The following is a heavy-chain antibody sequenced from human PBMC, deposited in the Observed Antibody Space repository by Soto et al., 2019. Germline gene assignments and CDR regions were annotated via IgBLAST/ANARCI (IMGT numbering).Heavy chain of an antibody. CDR3: ARPGRYYYGSGSVTVFDY. V-gene: IGHV1-18*01. CDR2: ISAYNGNT. D-gene: IGHD3-10*01. CDR1: GYTFTSYG. Sequence: ASVKVSCKASGYTFTSYGISWVRQAPGQGLEWMGWISAYNGNTNYAQKLQGRVTMTTDTSTSTAYMELRSLRSDDTAVYYCARPGRYYYGSGSVTVFDYWGQGTLVTVSS. J-gene: IGHJ4*02.